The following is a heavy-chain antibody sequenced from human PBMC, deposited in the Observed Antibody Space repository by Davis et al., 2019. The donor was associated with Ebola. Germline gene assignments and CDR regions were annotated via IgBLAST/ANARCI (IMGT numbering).Heavy chain of an antibody. CDR1: GFTFSSYG. J-gene: IGHJ4*02. Sequence: GGSLRLSCAASGFTFSSYGMHWVRQAPGKGLEWVAVIWYDGSNKYYADSVKGRFTISRDNSKNTLYLQMNSLRAEDTAVYYCAREVLREGYFDYWGQGTLVTVSS. V-gene: IGHV3-33*08. CDR3: AREVLREGYFDY. CDR2: IWYDGSNK.